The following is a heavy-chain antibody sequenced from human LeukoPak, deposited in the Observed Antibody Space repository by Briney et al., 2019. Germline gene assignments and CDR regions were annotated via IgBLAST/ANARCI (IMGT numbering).Heavy chain of an antibody. V-gene: IGHV3-23*01. CDR1: GFAFRSHG. Sequence: GGSLRLSCAASGFAFRSHGMNWVRQAPGKGLEWVSGIRGDGVTTYYADSVKGRFTISRDNSKNTLFLQMNSLRAEDTALYYCLKDDGWVQYANWGQGTLVTVSS. D-gene: IGHD5-24*01. CDR3: LKDDGWVQYAN. CDR2: IRGDGVTT. J-gene: IGHJ1*01.